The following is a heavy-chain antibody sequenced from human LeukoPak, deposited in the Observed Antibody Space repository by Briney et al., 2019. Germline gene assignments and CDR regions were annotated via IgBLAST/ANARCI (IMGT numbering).Heavy chain of an antibody. D-gene: IGHD3-10*01. CDR3: ASMVRGVIITARMYYFDF. V-gene: IGHV4-39*01. CDR2: IHYSGST. Sequence: ASETLSLTRTVSGGSITNDNYYWAWIRQPPGKGLEWLGSIHYSGSTYYNPSLKSRVTMSVDTSDNQFSLKLYSVTAADTAVYYCASMVRGVIITARMYYFDFWGQGTLVTVSS. J-gene: IGHJ4*02. CDR1: GGSITNDNYY.